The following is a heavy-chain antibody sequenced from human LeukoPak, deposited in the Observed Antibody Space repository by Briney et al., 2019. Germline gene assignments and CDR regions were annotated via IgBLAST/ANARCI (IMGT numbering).Heavy chain of an antibody. D-gene: IGHD3-22*01. CDR2: ISYSGGT. CDR3: AKSYDRSGYYVYFDF. V-gene: IGHV4-59*01. CDR1: GGSISSYY. J-gene: IGHJ2*01. Sequence: PSETLSLTCSVSGGSISSYYWSWIRQPPGKGLEWMGYISYSGGTNHNPSLKSRVTISIDTSKNQFSLKLNSVTAADTAVYYCAKSYDRSGYYVYFDFWGRGTLVTVSS.